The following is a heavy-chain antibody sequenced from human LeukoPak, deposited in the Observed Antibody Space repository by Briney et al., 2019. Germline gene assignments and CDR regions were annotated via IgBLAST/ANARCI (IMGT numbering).Heavy chain of an antibody. V-gene: IGHV1-69*05. J-gene: IGHJ4*02. CDR3: ARASPNGDFDY. D-gene: IGHD1-1*01. Sequence: SVKVSCKASGGTFRSYAISWVRQAPGQGLEWMGGITPIFGTAKYAQKFQGRVTMTRNTSISTAYMELSSLRSEDTAVYYCARASPNGDFDYWGQGTLVTVSS. CDR1: GGTFRSYA. CDR2: ITPIFGTA.